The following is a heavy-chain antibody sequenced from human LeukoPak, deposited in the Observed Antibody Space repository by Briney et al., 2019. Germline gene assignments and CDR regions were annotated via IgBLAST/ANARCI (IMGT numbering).Heavy chain of an antibody. Sequence: GGSLRLSCAASGFTFSNAFMIWVRQAPGKGLEWVARIRSKAAGGTIHYAEPVKGRFSISRDDSKNMLYLQMNTLKTEDTAVYYCYASGSFWGLDSWGQGSLVTVSS. V-gene: IGHV3-15*01. J-gene: IGHJ4*02. CDR3: YASGSFWGLDS. CDR1: GFTFSNAF. D-gene: IGHD3-10*01. CDR2: IRSKAAGGTI.